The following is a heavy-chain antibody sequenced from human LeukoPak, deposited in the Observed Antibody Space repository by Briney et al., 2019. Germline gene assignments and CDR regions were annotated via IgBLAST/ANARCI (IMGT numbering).Heavy chain of an antibody. CDR2: IYYDGST. CDR3: ATFGVIVRNNYLDY. CDR1: GGSISSSSYY. D-gene: IGHD3-3*01. Sequence: SETLSLTCTVSGGSISSSSYYWGWIRQPPGKGLEWIASIYYDGSTYYNPSLKSRVTISVDTSKNQFSLKLSSVTAADTAVYYCATFGVIVRNNYLDYWGQGALVAVSS. V-gene: IGHV4-39*07. J-gene: IGHJ4*02.